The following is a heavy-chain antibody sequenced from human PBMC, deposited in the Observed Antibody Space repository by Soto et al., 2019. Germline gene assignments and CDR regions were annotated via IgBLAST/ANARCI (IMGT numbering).Heavy chain of an antibody. Sequence: SDTLSLTCTVSGGSISSGDYYWSWIRQPPGKGLEWIGYIYYSGSTYYNPSLKSRVTISVDTSKNQFSLKLSSVTAADTAVYYCAREDSYGWDFDYWGQGTLVTVSS. CDR2: IYYSGST. J-gene: IGHJ4*02. CDR3: AREDSYGWDFDY. V-gene: IGHV4-30-4*02. CDR1: GGSISSGDYY. D-gene: IGHD5-18*01.